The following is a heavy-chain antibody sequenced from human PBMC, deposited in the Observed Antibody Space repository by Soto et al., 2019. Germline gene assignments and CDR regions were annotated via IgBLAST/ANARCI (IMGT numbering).Heavy chain of an antibody. CDR2: IIPMLAAS. Sequence: QVQLAQSGAEVRKPGSSVKVSCGASGGSFSDFAFSWVRQAPGQGLEWMGGIIPMLAASKYAQRFQDRVTITADESTNTVYLALRSLTSDDTATYYCARGGIVAVPAALSSYHDYTNYRFDSWGQGTLVTVSS. CDR3: ARGGIVAVPAALSSYHDYTNYRFDS. D-gene: IGHD2-15*01. V-gene: IGHV1-69*01. J-gene: IGHJ4*02. CDR1: GGSFSDFA.